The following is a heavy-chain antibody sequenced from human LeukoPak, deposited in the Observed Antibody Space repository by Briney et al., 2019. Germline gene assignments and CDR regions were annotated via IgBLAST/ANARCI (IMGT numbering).Heavy chain of an antibody. D-gene: IGHD4-17*01. CDR2: MYHSGRT. CDR1: GYSITSGYY. CDR3: ARALDHGDYPFDY. V-gene: IGHV4-38-2*01. J-gene: IGHJ4*02. Sequence: TSETLSLTCVVSGYSITSGYYWGWIRQPPGKGLEWIGNMYHSGRTYHNPSLKSRVTISVDTSKKQFSLQLRSVAAADTAVYYCARALDHGDYPFDYWGQGTLVTVSS.